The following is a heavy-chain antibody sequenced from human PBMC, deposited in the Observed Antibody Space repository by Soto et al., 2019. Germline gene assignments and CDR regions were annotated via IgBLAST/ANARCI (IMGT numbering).Heavy chain of an antibody. J-gene: IGHJ4*02. V-gene: IGHV3-30-3*01. CDR1: GFTFSSYA. D-gene: IGHD2-15*01. CDR2: LSYDGSKK. CDR3: ARRTVVSLFDS. Sequence: QVQLVESGGGVVEPARSLRLSCAASGFTFSSYAMHWDRQAPGKGLERVAVLSYDGSKKYYADSVKGRFTISRASSKNRLFLQMTSLTAEDTAVYYCARRTVVSLFDSCGEGTLVAVCS.